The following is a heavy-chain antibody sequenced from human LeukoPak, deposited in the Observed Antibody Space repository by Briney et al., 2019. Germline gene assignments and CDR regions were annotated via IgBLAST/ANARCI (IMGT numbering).Heavy chain of an antibody. CDR1: GGSISSSNW. CDR3: ARGSWRSSWHGGGGLGY. CDR2: IYHSGST. Sequence: SGTLSLTCAVSGGSISSSNWWSWVRQPPGKGLEWIGEIYHSGSTNYNPSLKSRVTISVDKSKNQFSLKLSSVTAADTAGYYWARGSWRSSWHGGGGLGYWGQGTLVTVSS. D-gene: IGHD6-13*01. J-gene: IGHJ4*02. V-gene: IGHV4-4*02.